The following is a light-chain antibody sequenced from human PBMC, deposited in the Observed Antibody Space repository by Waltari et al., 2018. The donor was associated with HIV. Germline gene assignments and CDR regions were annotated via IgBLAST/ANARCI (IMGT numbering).Light chain of an antibody. CDR2: GTS. CDR1: SSNIGAGYD. Sequence: QSVLTQPPSVSGAPGQRVTISCTGRSSNIGAGYDVHWYKQLPGTAPKLLIYGTSNRPSGVPDRVAAAKSGTSASLAITGLQAEDEADYYCQSYDSSLSGKVFGGGTKLTVL. J-gene: IGLJ3*02. V-gene: IGLV1-40*01. CDR3: QSYDSSLSGKV.